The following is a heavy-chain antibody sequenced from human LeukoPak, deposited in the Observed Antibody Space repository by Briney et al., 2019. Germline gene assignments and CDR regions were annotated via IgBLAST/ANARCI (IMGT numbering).Heavy chain of an antibody. Sequence: TGGSLRLSCAASGFTFSSYAMSWVRQAPGKGLEWVSAISGSGGSTYYADSVKGRFTISRDNSKNTLYLQMNSLRAEDTAVYYCAKVEWLVRGAIDYWGQGTLVTVSS. CDR2: ISGSGGST. V-gene: IGHV3-23*01. CDR3: AKVEWLVRGAIDY. CDR1: GFTFSSYA. J-gene: IGHJ4*02. D-gene: IGHD6-19*01.